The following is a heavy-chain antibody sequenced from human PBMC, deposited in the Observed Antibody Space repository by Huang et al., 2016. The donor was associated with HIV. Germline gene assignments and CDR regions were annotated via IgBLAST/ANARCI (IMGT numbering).Heavy chain of an antibody. CDR2: SYPRDSET. V-gene: IGHV5-51*01. CDR1: GYGFSSYG. D-gene: IGHD5-18*01. CDR3: ARQVDGFRSHFDF. Sequence: EVLLVQSGAELKEPGESLKISCKASGYGFSSYGIGWVRRKPGKGLEWMGISYPRDSETKYSPAFDGQVTISADKSTRTAYLQWESLKAPDTAIYFCARQVDGFRSHFDFWGQGTLVSVSS. J-gene: IGHJ4*02.